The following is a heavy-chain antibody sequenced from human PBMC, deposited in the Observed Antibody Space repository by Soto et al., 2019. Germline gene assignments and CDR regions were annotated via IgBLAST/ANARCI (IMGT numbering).Heavy chain of an antibody. CDR2: INPSGGST. CDR3: ARDHRKSIAVANFDD. V-gene: IGHV1-46*03. J-gene: IGHJ4*02. CDR1: GYTFTSYY. Sequence: ASVKVSCKASGYTFTSYYMHWVRQAPGQGLEWMGIINPSGGSTSYAQKFQGRVTMTRDTSTSTVYMELSSLRSEDTAVYYCARDHRKSIAVANFDDRGQGTLVTVSS. D-gene: IGHD6-19*01.